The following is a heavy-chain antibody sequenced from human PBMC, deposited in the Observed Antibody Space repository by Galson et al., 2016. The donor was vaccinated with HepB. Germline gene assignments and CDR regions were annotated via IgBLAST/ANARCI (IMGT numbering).Heavy chain of an antibody. V-gene: IGHV1-18*01. CDR1: GNYFTTYG. D-gene: IGHD4/OR15-4a*01. Sequence: SVKVSCKAYGNYFTTYGFTWVRQAPGQGLEWMGWIGAYNGNTHSAQKFQDRVTLTRNTFTTTLYLELRSLRLDDTAVYYRADHGGTNSWGRKALDYWGQGTLITVSS. CDR3: ADHGGTNSWGRKALDY. J-gene: IGHJ4*02. CDR2: IGAYNGNT.